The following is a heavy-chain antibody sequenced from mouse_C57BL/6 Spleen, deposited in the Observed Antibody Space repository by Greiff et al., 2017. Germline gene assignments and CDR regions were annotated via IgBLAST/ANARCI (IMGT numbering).Heavy chain of an antibody. Sequence: QVQLQQPGTELVKPGASVKLSCKASGYTFTSYWMHWVKQRPGQGLEWIGNINPSNGGTTYNEKFKSKATLTVDKSSSTAYMQLSSLPSEDSAVYYCASQRGYDYAFAYWGQGTLVTVSA. V-gene: IGHV1-53*01. D-gene: IGHD2-4*01. CDR3: ASQRGYDYAFAY. J-gene: IGHJ3*01. CDR1: GYTFTSYW. CDR2: INPSNGGT.